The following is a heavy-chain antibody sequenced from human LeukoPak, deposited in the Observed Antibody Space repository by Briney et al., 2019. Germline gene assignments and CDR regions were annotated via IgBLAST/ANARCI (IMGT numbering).Heavy chain of an antibody. CDR3: ARLSGGGSWRNFDC. J-gene: IGHJ4*02. V-gene: IGHV3-7*01. CDR2: IKQDGSEK. D-gene: IGHD2-15*01. CDR1: GFTFSSSD. Sequence: PGGSLRLSCAASGFTFSSSDMSWVRQAPGSGLEWVANIKQDGSEKYYVDSVKGRFTISRDNAKNSLSLQMNSLRAEDTAVYYCARLSGGGSWRNFDCWGQGTLVTVSS.